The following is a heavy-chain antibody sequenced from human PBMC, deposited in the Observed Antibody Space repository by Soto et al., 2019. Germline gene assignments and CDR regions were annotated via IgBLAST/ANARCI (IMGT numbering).Heavy chain of an antibody. CDR1: GYSFTSYW. D-gene: IGHD1-26*01. V-gene: IGHV5-51*01. CDR2: IYPGDSDT. CDR3: AAYSGSFYYGMDV. Sequence: GESLKISCKASGYSFTSYWIGWVRQMPGKGPEWMGIIYPGDSDTRYSPSFQGQVTISADKSISTAYLQWSSLKASDTAMYYCAAYSGSFYYGMDVWGQGTTVTVSS. J-gene: IGHJ6*02.